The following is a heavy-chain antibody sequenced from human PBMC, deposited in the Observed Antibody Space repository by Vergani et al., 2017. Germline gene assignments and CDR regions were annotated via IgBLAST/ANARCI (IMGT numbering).Heavy chain of an antibody. D-gene: IGHD1-1*01. CDR2: IWYVGSNK. J-gene: IGHJ4*02. CDR1: GFTFSSYG. Sequence: QVQLVESGGGVVQPGRSLRLSCAASGFTFSSYGMHWVRQAPGKGLEWVAVIWYVGSNKYYADSVKGRFTISRDNSKNALYLQMNSLRAEDTAVYYCARDMATGKGYWGQGSLVTVSS. CDR3: ARDMATGKGY. V-gene: IGHV3-33*01.